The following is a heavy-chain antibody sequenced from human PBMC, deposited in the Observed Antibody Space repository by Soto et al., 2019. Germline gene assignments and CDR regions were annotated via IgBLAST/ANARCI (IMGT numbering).Heavy chain of an antibody. V-gene: IGHV4-59*01. J-gene: IGHJ5*02. Sequence: TLSLTCSVSGGSISSYYWSWIRQPPGKGLEWIGYIFYSGRSGSTNYNPSLKSRVTISVDTSKNQFSLKLSSVTAADTAVYYCARTALGWFDPWGQGTLVTVSS. D-gene: IGHD2-21*02. CDR2: IFYSGRSGST. CDR1: GGSISSYY. CDR3: ARTALGWFDP.